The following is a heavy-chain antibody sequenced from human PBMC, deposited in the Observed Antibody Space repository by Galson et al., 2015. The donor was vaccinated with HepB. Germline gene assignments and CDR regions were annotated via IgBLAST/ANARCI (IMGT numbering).Heavy chain of an antibody. V-gene: IGHV1-46*01. CDR2: INPSGGST. D-gene: IGHD6-13*01. CDR1: GYTFTSYY. J-gene: IGHJ6*02. Sequence: SVKVSCKASGYTFTSYYMHWVRQAPGQGLEWMGIINPSGGSTSYAQKFQGRVTMTRDTSTSTVYMELSSLRSEDTAVYYCARRLGSSSWSDYYYYGMDVWGQGTTVTVSS. CDR3: ARRLGSSSWSDYYYYGMDV.